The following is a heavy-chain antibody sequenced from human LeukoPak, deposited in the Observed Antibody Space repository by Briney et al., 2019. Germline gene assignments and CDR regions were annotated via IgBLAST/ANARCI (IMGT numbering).Heavy chain of an antibody. D-gene: IGHD4-17*01. V-gene: IGHV4-39*01. CDR1: GGSISSSSYY. CDR2: IYYSGST. J-gene: IGHJ4*02. CDR3: ARGWSTVTTTFDY. Sequence: SETLSLTCTVSGGSISSSSYYWGWIRQPPGKGLEWIGSIYYSGSTYYNPSLKSRVTISVDTSKNQFSLKLSSVTAADTAVYSCARGWSTVTTTFDYWGQGTLVTVSS.